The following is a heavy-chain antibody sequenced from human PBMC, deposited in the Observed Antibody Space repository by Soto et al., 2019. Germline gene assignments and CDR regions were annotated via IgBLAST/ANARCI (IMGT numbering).Heavy chain of an antibody. V-gene: IGHV3-21*01. CDR2: ISSSGAYV. J-gene: IGHJ4*02. Sequence: GGSLRLSCAASGFTFSGSGIDWVRQAPGKGLEWVSSISSSGAYVFYADSVRGRFTISRDNAKNSLYLQMNSLRVEDTAVYYCARVKVLSEYGSGSYYLDYGGQGTLVTVSS. CDR1: GFTFSGSG. CDR3: ARVKVLSEYGSGSYYLDY. D-gene: IGHD3-10*01.